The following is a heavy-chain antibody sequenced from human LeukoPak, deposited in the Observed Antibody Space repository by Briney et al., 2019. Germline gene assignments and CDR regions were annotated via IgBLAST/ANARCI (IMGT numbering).Heavy chain of an antibody. V-gene: IGHV4-61*01. D-gene: IGHD1-26*01. CDR1: GGSISSSSYY. CDR3: ARDVGATPGYFDY. Sequence: SETLSLTCTVSGGSISSSSYYWSWIRQPPGKGLEWIGYMYYSGSTNYNPSTNYNPSLKSRVTISVDTSKNQFSLKLSSVTAADTAVYYCARDVGATPGYFDYWGQGTLVTASS. CDR2: MYYSGST. J-gene: IGHJ4*02.